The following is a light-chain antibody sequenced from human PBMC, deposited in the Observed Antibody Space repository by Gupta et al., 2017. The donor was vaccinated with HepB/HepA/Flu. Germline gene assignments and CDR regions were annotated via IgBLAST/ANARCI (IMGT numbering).Light chain of an antibody. CDR1: NPNTARRS. CDR2: FDE. J-gene: IGLJ2*01. CDR3: ATWDDSRNGHMI. Sequence: QSVLTQPPSVSGAPGQRVTISCSVSNPNTARRSVSWYQQAPGKAPNLLIYFDELRPSGVSDRFSGSKSGTSAALAISGLQSEDEADYYCATWDDSRNGHMILGGGTRLTVL. V-gene: IGLV1-36*01.